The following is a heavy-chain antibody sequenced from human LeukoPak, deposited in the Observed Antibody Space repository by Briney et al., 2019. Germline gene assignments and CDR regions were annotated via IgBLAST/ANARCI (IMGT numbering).Heavy chain of an antibody. Sequence: ASVKVSCKASEYTFTGYYMHWVRQAPGQGLEWMGWINPNSGGTNYAQKFQGRVTMTRDTSISTAYMELSRLRSDDTAVYYCALKYYYDSSGYYFRGAFDIWGQGTMVTVSS. V-gene: IGHV1-2*02. D-gene: IGHD3-22*01. CDR3: ALKYYYDSSGYYFRGAFDI. J-gene: IGHJ3*02. CDR1: EYTFTGYY. CDR2: INPNSGGT.